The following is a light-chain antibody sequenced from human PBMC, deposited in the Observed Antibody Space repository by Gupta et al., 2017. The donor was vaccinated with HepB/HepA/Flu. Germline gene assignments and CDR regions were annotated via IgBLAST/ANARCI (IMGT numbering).Light chain of an antibody. CDR1: QGVGSY. V-gene: IGKV1-9*01. CDR2: AAS. J-gene: IGKJ5*01. Sequence: DIQLTQSPSFLSASVGDRVTITCRASQGVGSYFAWYQQKPGKAPKILIYAASTLQSGVPSRFSGSGSGTEFTLTISSLQPEDFAVYYCQQRYNYPLTFGQGTRVEIK. CDR3: QQRYNYPLT.